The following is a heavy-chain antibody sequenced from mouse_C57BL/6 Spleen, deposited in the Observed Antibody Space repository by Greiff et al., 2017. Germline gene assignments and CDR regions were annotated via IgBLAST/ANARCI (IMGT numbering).Heavy chain of an antibody. J-gene: IGHJ3*01. CDR2: IHPNSGSS. D-gene: IGHD2-5*01. CDR3: APYSNYVAWFAY. V-gene: IGHV1-64*01. CDR1: GYTFTSYW. Sequence: QVQLKQPGAELVKPGASVKLSCKASGYTFTSYWMHWVKQRPGQGLEWIGMIHPNSGSSNYNEKFKRKATLTVDKSSSTAYMQLSSLTSEDSAVYYCAPYSNYVAWFAYWGQGTLVTVSA.